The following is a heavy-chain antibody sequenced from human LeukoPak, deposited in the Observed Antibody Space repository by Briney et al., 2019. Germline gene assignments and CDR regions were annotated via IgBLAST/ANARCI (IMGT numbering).Heavy chain of an antibody. Sequence: ASVKVSCKASGYTFTSYYMHWVRRAPGQGLEWMGIINPSGGSTSYAQKFQGRVTMTRDTSTSTVYMELSSLRSEDTAVYYCGLGLLERFDYWGQGTLVTVSS. J-gene: IGHJ4*02. CDR3: GLGLLERFDY. D-gene: IGHD1-26*01. V-gene: IGHV1-46*01. CDR1: GYTFTSYY. CDR2: INPSGGST.